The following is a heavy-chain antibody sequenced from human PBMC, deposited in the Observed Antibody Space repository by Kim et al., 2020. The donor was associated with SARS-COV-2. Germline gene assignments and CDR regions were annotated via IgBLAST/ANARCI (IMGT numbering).Heavy chain of an antibody. Sequence: TNYAQKLQGRVTMTTDTSTSTAYMELRSLRSDDTAVYYCASSGQLGDFDYWGQGTLVTVSS. D-gene: IGHD6-6*01. J-gene: IGHJ4*02. CDR3: ASSGQLGDFDY. CDR2: T. V-gene: IGHV1-18*01.